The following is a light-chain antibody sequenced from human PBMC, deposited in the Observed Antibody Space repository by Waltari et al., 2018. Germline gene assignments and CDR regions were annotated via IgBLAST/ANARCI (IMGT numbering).Light chain of an antibody. CDR2: GAS. CDR3: QQYGSSRWT. V-gene: IGKV3-20*01. J-gene: IGKJ1*01. Sequence: EIVLTQSPGTLSLSPGERATLSCRASQSVSSSYLAWYQQKPGQAPRLLIYGASSRATGIPDRFSVSGSGTDFTLTISRLGPEDFAVYYCQQYGSSRWTFGQGTKVEIK. CDR1: QSVSSSY.